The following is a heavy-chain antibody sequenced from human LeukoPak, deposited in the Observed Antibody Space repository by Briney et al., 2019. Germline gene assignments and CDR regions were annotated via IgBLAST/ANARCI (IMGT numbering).Heavy chain of an antibody. J-gene: IGHJ4*02. CDR1: GFTFSSYG. D-gene: IGHD6-19*01. V-gene: IGHV3-30*18. CDR2: ISYDGSNK. Sequence: PGRSLRLSCAASGFTFSSYGMHWVRQAPGKGLEWVAVISYDGSNKYYADSVKGRFTISRDNSKNTLYLQMNSLRAEDTAVYYCAKDIAVTGTPHPNPFDYWGQGTLVTVSS. CDR3: AKDIAVTGTPHPNPFDY.